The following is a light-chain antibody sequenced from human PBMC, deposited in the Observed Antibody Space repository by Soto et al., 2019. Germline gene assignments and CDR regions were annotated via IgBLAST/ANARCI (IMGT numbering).Light chain of an antibody. J-gene: IGLJ3*02. CDR2: EVS. CDR1: SSDVGSYNL. V-gene: IGLV2-23*02. Sequence: QSVLTQPASVSGSPGQSITISCTGTSSDVGSYNLVSWYQQHPGKAPKLMIYEVSKRPSGVSNGFSGSKSGNTASLTISGLQAEDEADYYCCSYAGSSTLFGGGTKLTVL. CDR3: CSYAGSSTL.